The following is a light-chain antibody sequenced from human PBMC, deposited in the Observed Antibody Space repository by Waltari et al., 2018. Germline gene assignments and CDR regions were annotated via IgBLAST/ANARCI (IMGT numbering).Light chain of an antibody. Sequence: QSVLTQPPSASGTPGQRVTISCSGSSSNIGDNVVNWYQQLPGKAPKLLIYWNDGRPSGVPDRFSASKSGTSASLAISGLQSEDEADYYCAAWDDRMNGHWVFGGGTKVTVL. J-gene: IGLJ3*02. CDR2: WND. V-gene: IGLV1-44*01. CDR1: SSNIGDNV. CDR3: AAWDDRMNGHWV.